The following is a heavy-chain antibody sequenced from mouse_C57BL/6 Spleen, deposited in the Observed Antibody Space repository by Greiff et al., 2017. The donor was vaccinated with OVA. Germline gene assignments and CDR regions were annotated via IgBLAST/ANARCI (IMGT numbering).Heavy chain of an antibody. CDR2: IDPSDSYT. V-gene: IGHV1-69*01. CDR3: ARAHEGGYFY. CDR1: GYTFTSYW. D-gene: IGHD2-3*01. J-gene: IGHJ3*01. Sequence: QVQLKQPGAELVMPGASVKLSCKASGYTFTSYWMHWVKQRPGQGLEWIGEIDPSDSYTNYNQKFKGKSTLTVDKSSSTAYMQLSSLTSEDSAVYYCARAHEGGYFYWGQGTLVTVSA.